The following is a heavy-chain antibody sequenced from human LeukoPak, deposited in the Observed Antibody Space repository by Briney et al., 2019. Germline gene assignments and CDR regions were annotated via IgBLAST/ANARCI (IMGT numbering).Heavy chain of an antibody. CDR2: ISYDGSNK. CDR3: ARDVGGRSY. J-gene: IGHJ4*02. V-gene: IGHV3-30*04. CDR1: GFTFSSYA. Sequence: GGSLRLSCAASGFTFSSYAMHWVRQAPGKGLEWVAVISYDGSNKYYADSVKGRFTISRDNSKNTLYLQMNSLRAEDTAVYYCARDVGGRSYWGQGTPVTVSS. D-gene: IGHD1-26*01.